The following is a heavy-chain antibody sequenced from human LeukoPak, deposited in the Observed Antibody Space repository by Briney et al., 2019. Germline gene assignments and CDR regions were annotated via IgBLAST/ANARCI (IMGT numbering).Heavy chain of an antibody. CDR2: IYYSGST. CDR3: AKSSPKYDSSGYGAFDI. D-gene: IGHD3-22*01. Sequence: SETLSLTCTVSGGSISSSSYYWGWIRQPPGKGLEWIGSIYYSGSTYYNPSLKSRVTISVDTSKNQFSLKLSSVTAADTAVYYCAKSSPKYDSSGYGAFDIWGQGTMVTVSS. V-gene: IGHV4-39*07. J-gene: IGHJ3*02. CDR1: GGSISSSSYY.